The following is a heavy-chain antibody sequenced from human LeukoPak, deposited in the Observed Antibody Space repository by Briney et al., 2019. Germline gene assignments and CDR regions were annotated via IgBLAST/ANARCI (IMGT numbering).Heavy chain of an antibody. CDR1: GFTLNKAW. D-gene: IGHD1-14*01. J-gene: IGHJ6*02. V-gene: IGHV3-15*01. CDR2: IISKTAGGTT. Sequence: PGGSLRLSCAASGFTLNKAWMSWVRQAPGKGLEWVGRIISKTAGGTTDYAAPVKGRFTISRDDSQNTLYLQMNSLKIEDTAVYYCSNRDMVVWGQGTTVTVSS. CDR3: SNRDMVV.